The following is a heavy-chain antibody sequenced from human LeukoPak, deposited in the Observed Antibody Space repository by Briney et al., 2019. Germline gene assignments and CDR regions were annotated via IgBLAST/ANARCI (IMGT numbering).Heavy chain of an antibody. CDR1: GYRFTNYA. V-gene: IGHV1-69*13. CDR3: ARDLLSVDNYDALDI. Sequence: GASVKVSCKASGYRFTNYAMNWVRQAPGQGLEWMGGIVPMFGTDVYAQRFQGRVTVTADESTTTAYMELISLTSEDTAMYYCARDLLSVDNYDALDIWGQGTMVTVSS. D-gene: IGHD5-12*01. J-gene: IGHJ3*02. CDR2: IVPMFGTD.